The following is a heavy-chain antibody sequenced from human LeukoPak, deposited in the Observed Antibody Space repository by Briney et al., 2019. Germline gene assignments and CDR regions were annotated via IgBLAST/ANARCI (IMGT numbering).Heavy chain of an antibody. Sequence: ASVKVSCKASGYTFTGYYMHWVRQAPGQGLEWMGWINPNSGGTNYAQKFQGWVTMTRDTSISTAYMELSRLRSDDTAVYYCARNAYSSGWDSGYYFDYWGQGTVVTVSS. CDR2: INPNSGGT. V-gene: IGHV1-2*04. CDR3: ARNAYSSGWDSGYYFDY. D-gene: IGHD6-19*01. J-gene: IGHJ4*02. CDR1: GYTFTGYY.